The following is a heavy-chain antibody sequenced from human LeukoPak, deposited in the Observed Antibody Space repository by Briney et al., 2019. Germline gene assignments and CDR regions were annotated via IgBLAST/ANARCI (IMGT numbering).Heavy chain of an antibody. CDR2: INPNTGET. CDR1: GYTFTGYY. J-gene: IGHJ4*02. CDR3: ASYPRYSSTPPFDY. D-gene: IGHD2-2*01. Sequence: ATVKVSCKASGYTFTGYYMHWARQAPGQGLEWMGWINPNTGETNSAQKFQGRVTMTRDTTINTAYMELTRLTSDDTAVYYCASYPRYSSTPPFDYWGQGTLVTVSS. V-gene: IGHV1-2*02.